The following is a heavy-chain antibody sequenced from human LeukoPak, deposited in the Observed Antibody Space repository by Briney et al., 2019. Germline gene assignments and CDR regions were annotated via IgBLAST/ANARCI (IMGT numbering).Heavy chain of an antibody. CDR1: GGSISSSSYY. V-gene: IGHV4-39*01. CDR3: ARVRTTVTTSWFDP. CDR2: IYYSGST. J-gene: IGHJ5*02. Sequence: PSETLSLTCTVSGGSISSSSYYWGWIRQPPGKGLEWIGSIYYSGSTYYNPSLKSRVTISVDTFKNQFSLKLSSVTAADTAVYYCARVRTTVTTSWFDPWGQGTLVTVSS. D-gene: IGHD4-17*01.